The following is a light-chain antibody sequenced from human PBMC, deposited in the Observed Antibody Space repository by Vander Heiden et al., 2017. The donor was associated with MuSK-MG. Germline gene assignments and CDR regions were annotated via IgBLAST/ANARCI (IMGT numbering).Light chain of an antibody. CDR2: DDS. J-gene: IGLJ2*01. V-gene: IGLV3-21*02. Sequence: SYVLTQPPSVSVAPGQTATIPCGGNNIGSKSVHWYQRKPGQAPVLVVYDDSDRPSGIPERFSGSNSGNTATLTISTVEAGDEADYYCQVWDTVSDHLVVFGGGTKLTVL. CDR1: NIGSKS. CDR3: QVWDTVSDHLVV.